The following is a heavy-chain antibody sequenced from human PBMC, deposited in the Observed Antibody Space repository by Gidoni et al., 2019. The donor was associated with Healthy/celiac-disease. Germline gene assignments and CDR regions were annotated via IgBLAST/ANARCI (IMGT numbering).Heavy chain of an antibody. CDR2: ISGSGGST. J-gene: IGHJ4*02. CDR1: GFTFSSYA. Sequence: EVQLLESGGGLVQPGGSLRLSCSASGFTFSSYAISWVRQAPGKGLEWVSAISGSGGSTYYADSVKGRFTISRDNSKNTLYLQMNSLRAEDTAVYYCAKDGPPYGDYGCYFDYWGQGTLVTVSS. D-gene: IGHD4-17*01. CDR3: AKDGPPYGDYGCYFDY. V-gene: IGHV3-23*01.